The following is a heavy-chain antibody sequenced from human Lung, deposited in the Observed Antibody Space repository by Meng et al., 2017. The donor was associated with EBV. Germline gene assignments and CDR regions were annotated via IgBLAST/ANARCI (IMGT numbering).Heavy chain of an antibody. J-gene: IGHJ5*02. V-gene: IGHV1-18*01. CDR1: GYTFTSYA. CDR2: ISAYNGNT. Sequence: QVQLVESGAEVKRPGASVKVSCKASGYTFTSYAFIWVRQAPGQGLEWMGWISAYNGNTNYAQRLQGRVTMTTDTSTSTAYMELRSLRSDDTAVYYCARDLPGGTKGTWLDLWGQGTLVTVSS. D-gene: IGHD1-14*01. CDR3: ARDLPGGTKGTWLDL.